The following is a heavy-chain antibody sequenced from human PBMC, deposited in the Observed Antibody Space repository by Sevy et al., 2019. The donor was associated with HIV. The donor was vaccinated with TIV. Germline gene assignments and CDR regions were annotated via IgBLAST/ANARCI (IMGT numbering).Heavy chain of an antibody. CDR3: AGGRYDSSGSFDAFDI. Sequence: GGSLRLSCAASGFTFSSYAMNWVRQAPGKGLEWVSTIFGSGGGTYYADSVKGRFTTSRDNSKNTLYLQMNSLRAEDTAVYYCAGGRYDSSGSFDAFDIWGQGTMVTVSS. J-gene: IGHJ3*02. CDR1: GFTFSSYA. D-gene: IGHD3-22*01. V-gene: IGHV3-23*01. CDR2: IFGSGGGT.